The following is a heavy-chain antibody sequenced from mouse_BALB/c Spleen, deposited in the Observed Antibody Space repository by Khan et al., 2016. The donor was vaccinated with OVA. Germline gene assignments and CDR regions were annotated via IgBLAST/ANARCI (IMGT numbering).Heavy chain of an antibody. J-gene: IGHJ2*01. CDR1: GFNIKDTY. Sequence: VQLKESGAELVKPGASVKLSCTASGFNIKDTYMHWLKQWPDQGLEWIGRIDPPNGNTNYDPKFQGTATITADKSSNTAYLQLSSLTSEDTAVDYCARMARKWGEGTTLTVSS. CDR2: IDPPNGNT. V-gene: IGHV14-3*02. CDR3: ARMARK.